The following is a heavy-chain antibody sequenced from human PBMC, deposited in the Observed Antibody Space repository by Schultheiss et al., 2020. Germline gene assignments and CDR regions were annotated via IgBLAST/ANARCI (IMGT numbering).Heavy chain of an antibody. CDR3: ARASGGTIYSDY. CDR1: GGSFSGYY. V-gene: IGHV4-34*01. CDR2: IYYSGST. J-gene: IGHJ4*02. Sequence: TLSLTCAVYGGSFSGYYWSWIRQPPGKGLEWIGSIYYSGSTYYNPSLKSRVTISVDTSKNQFSLKLSSVTAADTAVYYCARASGGTIYSDYWGQGTLVTVSS. D-gene: IGHD3-9*01.